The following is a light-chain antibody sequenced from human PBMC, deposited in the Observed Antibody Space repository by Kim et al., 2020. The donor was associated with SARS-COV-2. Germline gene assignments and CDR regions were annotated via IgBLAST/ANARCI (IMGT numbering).Light chain of an antibody. V-gene: IGLV3-1*01. J-gene: IGLJ2*01. CDR2: QDS. CDR1: KLGDTY. Sequence: SYELTQPPSVSVSPGQTASITCSGDKLGDTYACWYQQKPGQSPVLVIYQDSKRPSGIPERFSGSNSGNTATLTISGTQAMDEADYYCQAWDSSTAVVFGG. CDR3: QAWDSSTAVV.